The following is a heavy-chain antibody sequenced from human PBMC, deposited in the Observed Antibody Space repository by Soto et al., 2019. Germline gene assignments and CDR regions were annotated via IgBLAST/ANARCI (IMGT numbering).Heavy chain of an antibody. CDR2: INHSGFT. D-gene: IGHD1-26*01. J-gene: IGHJ4*02. Sequence: SETLSLTCAVSGGSLRGHYWSWIRQSPEKGLEWIGEINHSGFTNYNPTLKGRVTISRDASKNQFSLRLSSMTAADSAVYFCARAAVKLGATLFDSWGQGTLVTVSS. CDR3: ARAAVKLGATLFDS. V-gene: IGHV4-34*01. CDR1: GGSLRGHY.